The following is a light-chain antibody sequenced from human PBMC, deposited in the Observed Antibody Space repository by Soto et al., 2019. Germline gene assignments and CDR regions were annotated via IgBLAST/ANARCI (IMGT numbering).Light chain of an antibody. Sequence: QSALTQPASVSGSPGQSITIYCTGTSRDVGGYNYVSWYQQHPDRAPKVMIYEVSNRPSGVSNRFSGSKSGNTASLTISGLQAEDEADYYCSSFTSSSTLVVFGTGTKLTVL. V-gene: IGLV2-14*01. CDR3: SSFTSSSTLVV. CDR1: SRDVGGYNY. J-gene: IGLJ1*01. CDR2: EVS.